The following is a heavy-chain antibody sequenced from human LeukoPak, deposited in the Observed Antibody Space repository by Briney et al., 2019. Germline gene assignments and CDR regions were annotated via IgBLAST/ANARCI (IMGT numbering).Heavy chain of an antibody. V-gene: IGHV1-2*02. CDR2: INPNSGGT. CDR3: AREMQDCSGGSCYQSVSAFDI. CDR1: GYTFTNYG. Sequence: ASVKVSCKASGYTFTNYGISWVRQAPGQGLEWMGWINPNSGGTNYAQKFQGRVTMTRDTSISTAYMELSRLRSDDTAVYYCAREMQDCSGGSCYQSVSAFDIWGQGTMVTVSS. D-gene: IGHD2-15*01. J-gene: IGHJ3*02.